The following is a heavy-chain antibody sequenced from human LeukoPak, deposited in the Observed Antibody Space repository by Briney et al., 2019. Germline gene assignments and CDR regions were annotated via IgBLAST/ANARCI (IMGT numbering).Heavy chain of an antibody. CDR3: ARTDVDHYDSSGYGAFDI. V-gene: IGHV4-59*01. CDR1: GGSISTYY. D-gene: IGHD3-22*01. CDR2: IYYSGSA. Sequence: SETLSLTCTVSGGSISTYYWSWIRQPPGKGLEWIGNIYYSGSANYNPSLKSRVTISVDPSENQFSLKLSSVTAADTAVYYCARTDVDHYDSSGYGAFDIWGQGTMVTVSS. J-gene: IGHJ3*02.